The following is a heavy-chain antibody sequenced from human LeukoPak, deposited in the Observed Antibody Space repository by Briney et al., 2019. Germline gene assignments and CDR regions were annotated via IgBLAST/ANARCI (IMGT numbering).Heavy chain of an antibody. Sequence: APVKVSCKASGYTFTSYGISWVRQAPGQGLEWMGWISAYNGNTNYAQKLQGRVTMTTDTSTSTAYMELRSLRSDDTAVYYCASHQRGYSRGYYFDYWGQGTLVTVSS. CDR3: ASHQRGYSRGYYFDY. CDR1: GYTFTSYG. V-gene: IGHV1-18*01. D-gene: IGHD5-18*01. J-gene: IGHJ4*02. CDR2: ISAYNGNT.